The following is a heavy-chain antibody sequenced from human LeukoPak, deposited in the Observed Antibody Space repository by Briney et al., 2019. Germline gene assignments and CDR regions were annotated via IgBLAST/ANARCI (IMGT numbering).Heavy chain of an antibody. CDR2: INTDGSST. D-gene: IGHD3-3*01. J-gene: IGHJ4*02. Sequence: GGSLRLSCAASGFTFSSYWMHWVRQAPGKGLVWVSRINTDGSSTSYADSVKGRFTISRDNAKNTLYLQMNSLRAEDTAVYYCARDPGKILMYSWGQGTLVTVSS. CDR1: GFTFSSYW. CDR3: ARDPGKILMYS. V-gene: IGHV3-74*01.